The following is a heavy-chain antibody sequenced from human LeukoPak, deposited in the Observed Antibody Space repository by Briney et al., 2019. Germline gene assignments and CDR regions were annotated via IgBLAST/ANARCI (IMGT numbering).Heavy chain of an antibody. D-gene: IGHD6-19*01. Sequence: PSETLSLTCTVSGGSISSGSYYWGWIRQPPGKGLEWIGNIYYSGSTYYNPSLKSRVTLSVDTSKNQFSLKLSSVTAADTAVYYCARLWGSGWKWFDYWGQGTLVTVSS. CDR1: GGSISSGSYY. J-gene: IGHJ4*02. CDR3: ARLWGSGWKWFDY. V-gene: IGHV4-39*01. CDR2: IYYSGST.